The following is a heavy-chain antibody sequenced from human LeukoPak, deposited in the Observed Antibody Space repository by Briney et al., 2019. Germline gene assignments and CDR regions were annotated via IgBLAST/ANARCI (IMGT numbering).Heavy chain of an antibody. D-gene: IGHD3-22*01. CDR1: GYSMTGGYY. CDR3: ARGVGSGYTDY. V-gene: IGHV4-61*08. CDR2: ISYSGNT. Sequence: PSETLSLTCTVSGYSMTGGYYWTWIRQPPGKGLEWIGFISYSGNTNYNPSLKSRVTISLDTSKNQFSLKLISVTAADTAVYYCARGVGSGYTDYWGQGALVTVSS. J-gene: IGHJ4*02.